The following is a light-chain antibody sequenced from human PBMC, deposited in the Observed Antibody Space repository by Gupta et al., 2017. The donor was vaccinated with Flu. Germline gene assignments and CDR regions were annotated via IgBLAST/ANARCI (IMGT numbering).Light chain of an antibody. CDR3: GTWYNSLTTNWL. CDR1: SNNIGKND. J-gene: IGLJ3*02. V-gene: IGLV1-51*02. CDR2: ESN. Sequence: LTQPSSVSAAPGQKFTITCSGRSNNIGKNDVTWYQHPPVTTPKLLIYESNKRPSEIPDRFSGSKSGTSATLCITGLLTGDEADYYCGTWYNSLTTNWLFGGGTKLTVL.